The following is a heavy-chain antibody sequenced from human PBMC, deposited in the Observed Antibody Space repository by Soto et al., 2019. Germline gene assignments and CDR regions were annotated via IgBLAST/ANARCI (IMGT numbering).Heavy chain of an antibody. CDR3: ARDSRSFITYGSGNPLGPDDY. Sequence: AGGSLRLSCAASGFTFSSYGMHWVRQAPGKGLEWVAVIWYDGSNKYYADSVKGRFTISRDDSKNTLYLQMNSLRAEDTAVYYCARDSRSFITYGSGNPLGPDDYWGQGTLVTVPS. J-gene: IGHJ4*02. V-gene: IGHV3-33*01. D-gene: IGHD3-10*01. CDR1: GFTFSSYG. CDR2: IWYDGSNK.